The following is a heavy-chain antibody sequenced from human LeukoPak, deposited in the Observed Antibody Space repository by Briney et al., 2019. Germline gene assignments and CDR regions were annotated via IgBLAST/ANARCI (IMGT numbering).Heavy chain of an antibody. Sequence: SVKVSCKASGYTFTSYGISWVRQAPGQGLEWMGGIIPIFGTANYAQKFQGRVTITTDESTSTAYMELSSLRSEDTAVYYCSRPGRFTDFDYWGQGTLVTVSS. V-gene: IGHV1-69*05. J-gene: IGHJ4*02. CDR2: IIPIFGTA. D-gene: IGHD3-3*01. CDR3: SRPGRFTDFDY. CDR1: GYTFTSYG.